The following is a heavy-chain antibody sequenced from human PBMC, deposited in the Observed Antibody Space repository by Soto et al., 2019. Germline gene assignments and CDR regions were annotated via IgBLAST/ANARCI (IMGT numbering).Heavy chain of an antibody. CDR1: GGTFSSYA. CDR2: IIPIFGTA. CDR3: ARRKVDTAMVMDWYFDL. Sequence: QVQLVQSGAEVKKPGSSVKVSCKASGGTFSSYAISWVRQAPGQGLEWMGGIIPIFGTANYAQKFQGRVTITADESTRTAYMELSSLRSEDTAVYYCARRKVDTAMVMDWYFDLWGRGTLVTVSS. V-gene: IGHV1-69*01. J-gene: IGHJ2*01. D-gene: IGHD5-18*01.